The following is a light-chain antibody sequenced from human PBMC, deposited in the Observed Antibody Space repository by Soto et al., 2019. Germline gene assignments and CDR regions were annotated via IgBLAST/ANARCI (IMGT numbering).Light chain of an antibody. CDR3: QSYDSNLVV. V-gene: IGLV1-40*01. CDR1: SSNIGAGYD. Sequence: QSVLTQPPSVSGAPGQRVTISCTGSSSNIGAGYDVHWYQQLPGTAPKLLIYGNSNRPSGVPDRFSGSKSGTSASLAITGLQAEDEADYYCQSYDSNLVVFGGGTKLTVL. J-gene: IGLJ2*01. CDR2: GNS.